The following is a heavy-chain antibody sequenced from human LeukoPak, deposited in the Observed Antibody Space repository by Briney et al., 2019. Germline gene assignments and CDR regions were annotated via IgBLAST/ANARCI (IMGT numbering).Heavy chain of an antibody. V-gene: IGHV3-15*01. D-gene: IGHD2-2*02. CDR2: IKSKTDGGTT. CDR3: TTVIVVVPAAIPDY. CDR1: GFTFSSYA. J-gene: IGHJ4*02. Sequence: GGSLRLSCAASGFTFSSYAMSWVRQAPGKGLEWVGRIKSKTDGGTTDYAAPVKGRFTISRDDSKNTLYLQMNSLKTEDTAVYYCTTVIVVVPAAIPDYWGQGTLVTVSS.